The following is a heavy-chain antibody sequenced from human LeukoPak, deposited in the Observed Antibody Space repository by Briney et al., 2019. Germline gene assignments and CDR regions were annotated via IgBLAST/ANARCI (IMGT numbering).Heavy chain of an antibody. CDR3: ARIQLRYFDPGDY. V-gene: IGHV1-8*01. J-gene: IGHJ4*02. CDR1: GYTFTSYD. CDR2: MNPNSGNT. Sequence: ASVKVSCKASGYTFTSYDINWARQATGQGLEWMGWMNPNSGNTGYAQKFQGRVTMTRNTSISTAYMELSSLRSEDTAVYYCARIQLRYFDPGDYWGQGTLVTVSS. D-gene: IGHD3-9*01.